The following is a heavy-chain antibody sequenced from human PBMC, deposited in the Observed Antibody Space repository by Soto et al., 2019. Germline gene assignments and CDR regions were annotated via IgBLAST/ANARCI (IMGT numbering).Heavy chain of an antibody. D-gene: IGHD5-12*01. CDR1: GYTFTSYY. CDR3: ARGNSCYDRWGAFDI. CDR2: INPSGGST. V-gene: IGHV1-46*03. J-gene: IGHJ3*02. Sequence: ASVKVSCKASGYTFTSYYMHWVRQAPGQGLEWMGIINPSGGSTSYAQKFQGRVTMTRDTSTSTVYMELSSLRSEDTAVYYCARGNSCYDRWGAFDIWSQGTMVTVSS.